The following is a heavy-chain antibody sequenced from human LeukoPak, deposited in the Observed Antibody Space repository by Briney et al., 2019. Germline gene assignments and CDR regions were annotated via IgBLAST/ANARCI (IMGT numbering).Heavy chain of an antibody. V-gene: IGHV3-74*01. CDR2: KSDGSST. J-gene: IGHJ4*02. CDR3: ALFSWPYY. Sequence: TGGSLRLSCAASGFTFSSNWMHWVRQAPGKGLVWVSRKSDGSSTSYADSVKGRSTISRDNAKNTLYLQMNSLRAEDTAVYYCALFSWPYYWGQGTLVAVSS. CDR1: GFTFSSNW.